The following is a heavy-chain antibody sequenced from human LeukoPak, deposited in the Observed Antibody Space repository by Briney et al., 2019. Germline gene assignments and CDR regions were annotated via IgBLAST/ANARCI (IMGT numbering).Heavy chain of an antibody. V-gene: IGHV1-18*01. D-gene: IGHD3-10*01. J-gene: IGHJ6*03. CDR2: ISAYNGNT. CDR1: GYTFTSYG. CDR3: ARVRMVRGDYYYYYYMDV. Sequence: ASVKVSCKASGYTFTSYGISWVRQAPGQGLEWMGWISAYNGNTNYAQKLQGRVTMTTDTSTSTAYMELRSLRSDDTAVYYCARVRMVRGDYYYYYYMDVWGKGTTVTVSS.